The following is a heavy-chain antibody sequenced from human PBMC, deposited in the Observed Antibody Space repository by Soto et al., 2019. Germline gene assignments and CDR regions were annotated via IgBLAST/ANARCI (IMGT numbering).Heavy chain of an antibody. J-gene: IGHJ4*02. CDR2: IYHSGST. CDR3: ARGAVVNFDS. D-gene: IGHD3-22*01. V-gene: IGHV4-30-2*01. Sequence: QLQLQESGSGLVKPSQTLSLTCAVSGGSISSGGSSWTWIRQPPGKGLEWIGYIYHSGSTYYNPSLKSRVTRSVDRSKNQFSLKLTSVTAADTAVYYCARGAVVNFDSWGQGTRVTVSS. CDR1: GGSISSGGSS.